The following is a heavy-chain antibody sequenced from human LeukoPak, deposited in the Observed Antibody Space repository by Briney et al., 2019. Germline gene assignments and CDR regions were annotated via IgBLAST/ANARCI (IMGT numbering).Heavy chain of an antibody. J-gene: IGHJ4*02. CDR3: AKDEGDSGYDLGY. CDR1: GFTFDDYA. Sequence: PGRSLRLSCAASGFTFDDYAMHWVRQAPGKGLKWVSGISWNSGSIGYADSVKGRFAISRDNAKNSLYLQMNSLRAEDTALYYCAKDEGDSGYDLGYWGQGTLVTVSS. V-gene: IGHV3-9*01. D-gene: IGHD5-12*01. CDR2: ISWNSGSI.